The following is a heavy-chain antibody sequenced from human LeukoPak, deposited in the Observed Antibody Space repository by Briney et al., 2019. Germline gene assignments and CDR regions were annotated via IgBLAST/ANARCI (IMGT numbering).Heavy chain of an antibody. CDR1: GYTFTGYY. Sequence: ASVKVSCKASGYTFTGYYMHWVRQAPGQGLEWMGWINPNSGGTNYAQKFQGRVTMTRDTSISTAYMELSRLRSEDTAVYYCARIIAAAGGGYYYYYYMDVWGKGTTVTVSS. J-gene: IGHJ6*03. CDR3: ARIIAAAGGGYYYYYYMDV. CDR2: INPNSGGT. D-gene: IGHD6-13*01. V-gene: IGHV1-2*02.